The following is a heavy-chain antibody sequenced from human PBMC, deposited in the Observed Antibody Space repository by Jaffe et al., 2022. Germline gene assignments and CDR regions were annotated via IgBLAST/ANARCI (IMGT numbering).Heavy chain of an antibody. V-gene: IGHV3-23*04. J-gene: IGHJ4*02. D-gene: IGHD6-19*01. CDR3: AKEVACCGWGDFRYIDY. CDR1: GFTFSSYT. CDR2: MGGPGART. Sequence: LVESGGGLVQPGGSLRLSCTASGFTFSSYTMSWVRQAPGKGLEWVSAMGGPGARTYYADSVKGRFTISRDNSNNTVYLQMNNLRAEDSALYYCAKEVACCGWGDFRYIDYWGQGSLVTVSS.